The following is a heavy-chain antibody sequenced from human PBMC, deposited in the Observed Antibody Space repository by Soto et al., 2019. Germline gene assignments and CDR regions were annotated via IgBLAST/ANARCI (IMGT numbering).Heavy chain of an antibody. J-gene: IGHJ1*01. D-gene: IGHD1-26*01. CDR3: TRALVGALTRAEYFQH. CDR1: GFTFGDYA. Sequence: GSLRLSCTASGFTFGDYAMSWFRQAPGKGLEWVGFIRSKAYGGTTEYAASVKGRFTISRDDSKSIAYLQMNSLKTEDTAVYYCTRALVGALTRAEYFQHWGQGTLVTVSS. V-gene: IGHV3-49*03. CDR2: IRSKAYGGTT.